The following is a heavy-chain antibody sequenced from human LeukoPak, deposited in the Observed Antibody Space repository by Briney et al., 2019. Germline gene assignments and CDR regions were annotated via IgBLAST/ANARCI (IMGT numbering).Heavy chain of an antibody. CDR1: GFTFSNHW. CDR3: ATEIAARPLYYFDY. Sequence: GGSLRLSCAASGFTFSNHWMSWVRQAPGKGLEWVSAISGSGGSTYYADSVKGRFTISRDNSKNTLYLQMNSLRAEDTAVYYCATEIAARPLYYFDYWGQGTLVTVSS. D-gene: IGHD6-6*01. CDR2: ISGSGGST. J-gene: IGHJ4*02. V-gene: IGHV3-23*01.